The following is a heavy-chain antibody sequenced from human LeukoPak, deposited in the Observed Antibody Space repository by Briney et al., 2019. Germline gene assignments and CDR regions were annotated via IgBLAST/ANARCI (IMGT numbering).Heavy chain of an antibody. V-gene: IGHV1-46*01. CDR2: INPSGGST. CDR3: ARAREEYYYMDV. Sequence: GASVTVSFRASGYTFTNYYMHWVRQAPGQGVEWMGIINPSGGSTSYAQKFQGRVTMTRDTSTSTVYMELSSLRSEDTAVYYCARAREEYYYMDVWGKGTTVTVSS. J-gene: IGHJ6*03. CDR1: GYTFTNYY.